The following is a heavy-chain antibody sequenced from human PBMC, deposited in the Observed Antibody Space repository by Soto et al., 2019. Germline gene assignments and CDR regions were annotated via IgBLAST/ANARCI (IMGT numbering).Heavy chain of an antibody. CDR2: ISYDGSNK. Sequence: GGSLRLSCAASGFTFSSYGMHWVRQAPGKGLEWVAVISYDGSNKYYADSVKGRFTISRDNSKNTLYLQMNSLRAEDTAVYYCAKDLPDWLLHDYWGQGTLVTVSS. CDR3: AKDLPDWLLHDY. J-gene: IGHJ4*02. V-gene: IGHV3-30*18. D-gene: IGHD3-9*01. CDR1: GFTFSSYG.